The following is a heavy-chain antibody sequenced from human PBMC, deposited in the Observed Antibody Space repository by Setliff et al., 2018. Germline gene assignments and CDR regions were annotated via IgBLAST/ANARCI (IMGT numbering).Heavy chain of an antibody. CDR1: GGIFNSFS. CDR2: IIPLFETT. CDR3: ALEYSNSSPTVYYYMDV. Sequence: GASVKVSCKASGGIFNSFSITWVRQAPGQGLEWMGRIIPLFETTNYVEKFRGRVTITADKSTSTAYMELSRLTSEDTAVYYCALEYSNSSPTVYYYMDVRGKGTTVTVSS. D-gene: IGHD6-6*01. V-gene: IGHV1-69*06. J-gene: IGHJ6*03.